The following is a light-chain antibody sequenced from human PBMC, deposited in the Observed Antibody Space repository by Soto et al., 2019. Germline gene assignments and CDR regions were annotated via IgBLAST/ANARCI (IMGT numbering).Light chain of an antibody. V-gene: IGKV1-12*01. Sequence: IQLTQSPSSLSASVGDRVTITCRASQGISSYLAWYQQKPGKAPKLLIYAASSLQTGVPPRFSGSGSGTDFTLTISSLQPEDFAIYYCQQANRVPLSFGQGTRLEI. CDR1: QGISSY. CDR2: AAS. J-gene: IGKJ5*01. CDR3: QQANRVPLS.